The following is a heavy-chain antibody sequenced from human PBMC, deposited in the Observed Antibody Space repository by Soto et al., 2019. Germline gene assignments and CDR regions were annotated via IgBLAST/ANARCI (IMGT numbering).Heavy chain of an antibody. D-gene: IGHD1-1*01. J-gene: IGHJ6*02. CDR3: VAGTTHQYYYYYGMDV. CDR1: GYTLTELS. V-gene: IGHV1-24*01. Sequence: GASVKVSCKVSGYTLTELSMHWVRQAPGKGLEWMGGFDPEDGETIYAQKFQGRVTMTEDTSTDTAYMELSSLRSEDTAVYYCVAGTTHQYYYYYGMDVWGQGTTVTVSS. CDR2: FDPEDGET.